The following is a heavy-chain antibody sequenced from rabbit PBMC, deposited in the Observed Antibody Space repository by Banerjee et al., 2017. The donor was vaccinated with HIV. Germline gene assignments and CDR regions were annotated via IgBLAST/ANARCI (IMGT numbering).Heavy chain of an antibody. V-gene: IGHV1S45*01. D-gene: IGHD2-1*01. CDR2: VYGGNSGTT. CDR3: ARSYGDYGWATEL. CDR1: GIDFSSDYY. J-gene: IGHJ3*01. Sequence: QEQLEESGGDLVKPEGSLTLTCKASGIDFSSDYYMCWVRQAPGKGLEWIGCVYGGNSGTTYYASWAKGRFTISKTSSTTVTLQMTSLTAADTATYFCARSYGDYGWATELWGQGTLVTVS.